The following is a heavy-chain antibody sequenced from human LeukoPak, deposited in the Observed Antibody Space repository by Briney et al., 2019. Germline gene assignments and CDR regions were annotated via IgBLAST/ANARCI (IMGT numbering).Heavy chain of an antibody. CDR1: DFSFITYA. Sequence: GGSLRLSCAASDFSFITYAMSWVRQAPGKGLEWVSTITGRGDATYYADSVKGRFTISRDNSKNTLYLHINSLRAEDAAVYYCVKDNPLDYWGQGTLVIVSS. V-gene: IGHV3-23*01. CDR3: VKDNPLDY. CDR2: ITGRGDAT. D-gene: IGHD1-14*01. J-gene: IGHJ4*02.